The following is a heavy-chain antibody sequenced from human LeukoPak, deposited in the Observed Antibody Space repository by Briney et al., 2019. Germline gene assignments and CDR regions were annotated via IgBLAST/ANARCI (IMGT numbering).Heavy chain of an antibody. Sequence: SETLSLTCSVSGASINRNNYYWGWIRQPPGKGLEWIGSIYYSGTTYYNPSLKSRVTISLDTSKNQFSLKLTSVTAADTAVYFCARVAFSTYWFEHYFDYWGPGALVTASS. CDR1: GASINRNNYY. V-gene: IGHV4-39*07. D-gene: IGHD2-8*02. J-gene: IGHJ4*02. CDR2: IYYSGTT. CDR3: ARVAFSTYWFEHYFDY.